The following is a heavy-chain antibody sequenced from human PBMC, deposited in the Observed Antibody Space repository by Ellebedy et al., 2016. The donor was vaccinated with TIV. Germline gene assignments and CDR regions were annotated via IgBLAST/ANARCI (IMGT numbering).Heavy chain of an antibody. CDR3: ARLYYYDSSGYYYVVGNSEYYFDY. CDR2: ISSDSNYI. V-gene: IGHV3-21*01. D-gene: IGHD3-22*01. Sequence: GESLKISXAASGFVFSTYSMNWLRQAPGKGLEWVSSISSDSNYIFYRDSLKGRFTISRDNAKNSLYLQMNSLRAEDTAVYYCARLYYYDSSGYYYVVGNSEYYFDYWGQGTLVTVSS. CDR1: GFVFSTYS. J-gene: IGHJ4*02.